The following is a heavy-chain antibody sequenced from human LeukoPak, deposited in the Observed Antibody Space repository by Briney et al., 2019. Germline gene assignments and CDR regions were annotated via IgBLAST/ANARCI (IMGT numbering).Heavy chain of an antibody. V-gene: IGHV4-59*11. CDR3: ASVSHYVSGSDAFDI. CDR2: IYYSGST. CDR1: GGSISSHY. Sequence: SETLSLTCTVSGGSISSHYWSWIRQPPGKGLEWIGYIYYSGSTNYNPSLKSRVTMSVDTSKNQFSLKLSSVTAADTAVYYCASVSHYVSGSDAFDIWGQGTLVTVSS. J-gene: IGHJ3*02. D-gene: IGHD3-10*01.